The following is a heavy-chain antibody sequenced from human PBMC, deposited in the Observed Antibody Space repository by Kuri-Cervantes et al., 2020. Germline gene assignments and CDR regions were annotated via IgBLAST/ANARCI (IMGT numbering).Heavy chain of an antibody. J-gene: IGHJ4*02. D-gene: IGHD4-23*01. V-gene: IGHV3-23*01. CDR2: ISGSGGST. Sequence: GESLKISCAASGFTFSSYAMSWVRQAPGKGLEWVSAISGSGGSTYYADSVKGRFTISRDNSKNTLYLQMNSLRAEDTAVYYCARGDEVTSKDYGGNLDHWGQGTLVTVSS. CDR1: GFTFSSYA. CDR3: ARGDEVTSKDYGGNLDH.